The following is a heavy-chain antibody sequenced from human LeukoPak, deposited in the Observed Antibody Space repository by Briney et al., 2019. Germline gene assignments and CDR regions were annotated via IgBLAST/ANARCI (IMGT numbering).Heavy chain of an antibody. D-gene: IGHD4-11*01. J-gene: IGHJ4*02. CDR2: INQDGSEK. CDR3: ATDVNSNYEY. Sequence: GGSLRLSCEVSGLTFRNYWMSWVRQAPGRGPVWVANINQDGSEKNYADSVKGRFSVSRDNAENSLYLQMNSLRAEDTAMYYCATDVNSNYEYWGQGTLVTVSS. CDR1: GLTFRNYW. V-gene: IGHV3-7*05.